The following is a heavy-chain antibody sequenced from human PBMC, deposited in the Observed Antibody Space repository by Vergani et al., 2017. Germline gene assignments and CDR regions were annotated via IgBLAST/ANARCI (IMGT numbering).Heavy chain of an antibody. J-gene: IGHJ4*02. CDR3: TRQPQEGASGPPSVPT. Sequence: QVQLQESGPGLVEPSETLSLTCAVSGYSIRNGYYWGWIRRPPGKGLGGIGSINYSGSTHYNPSLKSRVTISVDTSKNDFSLKVTSVTAADTAVYYCTRQPQEGASGPPSVPTWGQGISVIVSS. D-gene: IGHD5-12*01. CDR2: INYSGST. CDR1: GYSIRNGYY. V-gene: IGHV4-38-2*01.